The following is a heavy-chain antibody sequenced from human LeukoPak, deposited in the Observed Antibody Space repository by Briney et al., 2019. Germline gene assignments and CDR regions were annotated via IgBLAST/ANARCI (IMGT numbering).Heavy chain of an antibody. CDR1: GYTLTELS. V-gene: IGHV1-24*01. D-gene: IGHD6-19*01. CDR3: ATDLAAVAGHYYYGMDV. Sequence: ASVKVSCKVSGYTLTELSMHWVRQAPGKELEWMGGFDPEDGETIYAQKFQGRVTMTEDTSTDTAYMELSSLRSEDTAVYYCATDLAAVAGHYYYGMDVWGQGTTVTVSS. CDR2: FDPEDGET. J-gene: IGHJ6*02.